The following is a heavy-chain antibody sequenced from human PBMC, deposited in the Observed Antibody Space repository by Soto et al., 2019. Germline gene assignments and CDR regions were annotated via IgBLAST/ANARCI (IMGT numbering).Heavy chain of an antibody. CDR3: VSVALAGTIFDY. CDR2: INHSGST. D-gene: IGHD6-19*01. V-gene: IGHV4-34*01. Sequence: QVQLQQWGAGLLKPSETLTLTCAVYGGSFSGYYWSWIRQPPGKGLEWIGEINHSGSTNYNPSLKSRVTISVDTSKNQFSLKLSSVTAADTAVYHCVSVALAGTIFDYWGQGTLVTVSS. CDR1: GGSFSGYY. J-gene: IGHJ4*02.